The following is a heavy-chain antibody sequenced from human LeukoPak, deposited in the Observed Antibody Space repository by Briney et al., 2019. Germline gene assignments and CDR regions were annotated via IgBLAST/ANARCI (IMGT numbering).Heavy chain of an antibody. V-gene: IGHV3-30*18. CDR3: AKDCIAAAGTYYYYGMDV. CDR2: ISYDGSNK. J-gene: IGHJ6*02. Sequence: PGGSLRLSCAASGFTFSSYGMHWVRQAPGKGLEWVAVISYDGSNKYYADPVKGRFTISRDNSKNTLYLQMNSLRAEDTAVYYCAKDCIAAAGTYYYYGMDVWGQGTTVTVSS. D-gene: IGHD6-13*01. CDR1: GFTFSSYG.